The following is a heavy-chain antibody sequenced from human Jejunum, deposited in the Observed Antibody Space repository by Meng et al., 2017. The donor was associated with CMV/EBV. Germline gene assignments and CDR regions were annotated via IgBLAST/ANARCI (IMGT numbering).Heavy chain of an antibody. CDR2: IIAMFGRM. D-gene: IGHD3-9*01. Sequence: CESQAPGQEVEWMGEIIAMFGRMNYTQWFQVRISITADKSTNTAYMELSSLTSDDTAVYYCARTKGTVDHPNILTGFSSLYYYGMDVWGLGTLVTVSS. V-gene: IGHV1-69*06. CDR3: ARTKGTVDHPNILTGFSSLYYYGMDV. J-gene: IGHJ6*02.